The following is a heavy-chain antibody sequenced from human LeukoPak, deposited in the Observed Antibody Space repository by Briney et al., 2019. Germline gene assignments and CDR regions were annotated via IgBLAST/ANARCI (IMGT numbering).Heavy chain of an antibody. J-gene: IGHJ3*02. CDR3: ATSRPGVNAFDI. D-gene: IGHD4-23*01. CDR2: IYYSGST. V-gene: IGHV4-30-4*01. CDR1: GGSISSGDYY. Sequence: SETLSLTCTVYGGSISSGDYYWSWIRQPPGKSLEWIGYIYYSGSTYYNPSLKSRVTISVDTSKNQFSLKLSSVTAADTAVHYCATSRPGVNAFDIWGQGTMVTVSS.